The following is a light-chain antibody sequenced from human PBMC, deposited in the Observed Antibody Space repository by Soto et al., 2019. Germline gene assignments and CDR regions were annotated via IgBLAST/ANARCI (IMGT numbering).Light chain of an antibody. Sequence: SVSWYQQHPGKAPKLILYDVTDRPSGVSYRFSGSKSGNTASLTISGLQAADEADYFCSSFTSSMTNVFGSGTKVTVL. CDR3: SSFTSSMTNV. V-gene: IGLV2-14*04. CDR1: S. J-gene: IGLJ1*01. CDR2: DVT.